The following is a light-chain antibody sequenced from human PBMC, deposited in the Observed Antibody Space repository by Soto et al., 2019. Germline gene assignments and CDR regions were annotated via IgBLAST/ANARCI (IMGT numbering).Light chain of an antibody. Sequence: DIQMTQSPSTLSGSVGDRVTITCRASQTISSLLAWYQQKPGKAPKLLIYKASTLKSGVPSRFSGSGSGTEFTLTISSLQPDDFATYYYQHYNSYSEAFGQGTKVDIK. CDR1: QTISSL. CDR3: QHYNSYSEA. V-gene: IGKV1-5*03. CDR2: KAS. J-gene: IGKJ1*01.